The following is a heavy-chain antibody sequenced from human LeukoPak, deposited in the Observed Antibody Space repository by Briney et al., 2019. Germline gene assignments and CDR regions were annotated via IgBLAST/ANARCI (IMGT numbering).Heavy chain of an antibody. J-gene: IGHJ6*02. CDR1: GSTFSSYA. Sequence: PGGSLRLSCAASGSTFSSYAMSWVRQAPGKGLEWVSAISGSGGSTYYADSVKGRFTISRDNSKNTLYLQMNSLRAEDTAVYYCAKVRADYYYGSGSRSSPGDVWGQGTTVTVSS. CDR2: ISGSGGST. V-gene: IGHV3-23*01. D-gene: IGHD3-10*01. CDR3: AKVRADYYYGSGSRSSPGDV.